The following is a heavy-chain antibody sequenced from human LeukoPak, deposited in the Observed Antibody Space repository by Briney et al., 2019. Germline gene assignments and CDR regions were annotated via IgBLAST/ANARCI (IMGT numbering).Heavy chain of an antibody. CDR2: INHSGST. D-gene: IGHD2-15*01. CDR3: ATGNGGSARAFDI. J-gene: IGHJ3*02. CDR1: GGSFSGYY. Sequence: SETLSLTCAVYGGSFSGYYWSWIRKPPGKGLEWIGEINHSGSTNYNPSLTRRVTISVDTSKNQSSLKLSSVTAADTAVYYCATGNGGSARAFDIWGQGTMVTVSS. V-gene: IGHV4-34*01.